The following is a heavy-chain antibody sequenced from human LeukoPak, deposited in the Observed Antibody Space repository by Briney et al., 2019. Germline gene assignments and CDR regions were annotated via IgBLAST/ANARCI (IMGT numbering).Heavy chain of an antibody. Sequence: SETLSLTCTVSGGSSDTYYWTWIRQPPGKGLEWIGNIHTSGSTHSNPSLKSLATMSVETSKNQFSLRLSSVTAADTAVYHCARDIRSHNGPGGYYYYYMDAWGKGSTVTVSS. J-gene: IGHJ6*03. CDR1: GGSSDTYY. CDR2: IHTSGST. D-gene: IGHD2-8*01. CDR3: ARDIRSHNGPGGYYYYYMDA. V-gene: IGHV4-4*07.